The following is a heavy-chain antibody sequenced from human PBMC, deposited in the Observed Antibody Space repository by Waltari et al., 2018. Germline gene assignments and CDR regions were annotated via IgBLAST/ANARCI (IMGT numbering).Heavy chain of an antibody. Sequence: QLQLQESGPGLVKPSETLSLTCSVSGGSISSSNYRWGWIRQPPGKGLEGIGSIYYSGSTYNNPSVKSRVTISVDTSKNQFSRKLSCGTAADTAVYYCARAYYYDIRTINWFDPWGQGTLVTVSS. CDR1: GGSISSSNYR. J-gene: IGHJ5*02. V-gene: IGHV4-39*01. CDR2: IYYSGST. CDR3: ARAYYYDIRTINWFDP. D-gene: IGHD3-22*01.